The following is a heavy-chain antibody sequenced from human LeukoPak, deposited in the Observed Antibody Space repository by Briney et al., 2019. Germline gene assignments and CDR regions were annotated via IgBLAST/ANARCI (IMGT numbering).Heavy chain of an antibody. CDR3: ARDLEASSSCDY. CDR2: IHPNSGGT. Sequence: ASVKVSCKASGYTFTAYFMHWVRQAPGQGLEWMGWIHPNSGGTNFAQKFQGRVTMTRDTSTSTAYMELSSLKSDDTAVYYCARDLEASSSCDYRGQGTLVTVSS. V-gene: IGHV1-2*02. CDR1: GYTFTAYF. J-gene: IGHJ4*02. D-gene: IGHD6-13*01.